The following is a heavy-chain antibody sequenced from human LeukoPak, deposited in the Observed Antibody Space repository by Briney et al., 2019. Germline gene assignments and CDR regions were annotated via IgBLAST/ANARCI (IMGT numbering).Heavy chain of an antibody. CDR3: ARSYYYGSGTYFDGFDL. D-gene: IGHD3-10*01. J-gene: IGHJ3*01. CDR2: VSSSSVSI. V-gene: IGHV3-48*04. CDR1: GFSFTRHS. Sequence: GGSLRLSCVASGFSFTRHSMNWVRQAPGKGLESISYVSSSSVSIYYADSVKGRITISRDNAKELVYLQMNSLRAEDTAVYYCARSYYYGSGTYFDGFDLWGQGTMVTVSS.